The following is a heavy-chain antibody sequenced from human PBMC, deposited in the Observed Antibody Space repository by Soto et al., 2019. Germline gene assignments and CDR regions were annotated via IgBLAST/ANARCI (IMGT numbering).Heavy chain of an antibody. V-gene: IGHV1-46*01. J-gene: IGHJ4*02. CDR1: GYTFTSYY. D-gene: IGHD3-16*01. CDR3: ASEGAVDY. CDR2: INPSGGST. Sequence: QVQLVQSGAEVKKPGASVKVSCKASGYTFTSYYMHWVRQAPGQGLEWMGIINPSGGSTSYAQKFKGRVTMSRDTSTSTIYMELISLRSEDTVVYYCASEGAVDYWGQGTLVTVSS.